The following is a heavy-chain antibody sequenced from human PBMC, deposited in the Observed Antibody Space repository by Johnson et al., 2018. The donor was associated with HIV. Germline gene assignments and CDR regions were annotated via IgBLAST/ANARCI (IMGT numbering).Heavy chain of an antibody. CDR3: AKGSRANTYGFDAFDI. Sequence: MQLVESGGGLVQPGGSLRLSCAASGFTFSSYAMSWVRQAPGKGLEWVSAISGSGGSTYYADSVKGRFTISRDNSMDTLYLQMNNLRAEDTAVYYCAKGSRANTYGFDAFDIWGQGTMVTVSP. D-gene: IGHD5-24*01. V-gene: IGHV3-23*04. J-gene: IGHJ3*02. CDR2: ISGSGGST. CDR1: GFTFSSYA.